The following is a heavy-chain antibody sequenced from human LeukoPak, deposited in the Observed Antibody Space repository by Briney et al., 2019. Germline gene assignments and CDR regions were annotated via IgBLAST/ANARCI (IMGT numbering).Heavy chain of an antibody. CDR3: ARMGAIGGASANPDY. CDR1: GGSIGSYY. V-gene: IGHV4-4*07. D-gene: IGHD2-21*01. Sequence: SETLSLTCTVSGGSIGSYYWSWIRQPAGKGLEWIGRIYTSGSTNYNPSLKSRVTISVDTSKNQFSLKLSSVTAADTAVYYCARMGAIGGASANPDYWGQGTLVTVSS. CDR2: IYTSGST. J-gene: IGHJ4*02.